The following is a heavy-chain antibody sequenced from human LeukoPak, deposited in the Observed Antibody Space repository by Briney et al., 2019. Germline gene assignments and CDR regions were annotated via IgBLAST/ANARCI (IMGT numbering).Heavy chain of an antibody. V-gene: IGHV1-46*03. J-gene: IGHJ4*02. CDR3: ATTRKGGYDY. Sequence: ASVKVSCKASGSTFTSYYMHWVRQAPGQGLEWMGIINPSGGSTSYAQKFQGRVTMTRDTSTSTVYMELSSLRSEDTAVYYCATTRKGGYDYWGQGTLVTVSS. CDR2: INPSGGST. CDR1: GSTFTSYY. D-gene: IGHD5-12*01.